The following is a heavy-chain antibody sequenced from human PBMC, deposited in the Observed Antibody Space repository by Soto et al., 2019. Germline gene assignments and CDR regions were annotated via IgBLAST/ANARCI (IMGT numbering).Heavy chain of an antibody. CDR2: ISAYNGNT. CDR1: GYTFTSYG. J-gene: IGHJ4*02. V-gene: IGHV1-18*01. D-gene: IGHD3-10*01. CDR3: ARDLTMVRGVIRGLDY. Sequence: GASVKVSCKASGYTFTSYGISWLRQAPGQGLEWMGWISAYNGNTNYAQKLQGRVTMTTDTSTSTAYMELRSLRSDDTAVYYCARDLTMVRGVIRGLDYWGQGTLVTVSS.